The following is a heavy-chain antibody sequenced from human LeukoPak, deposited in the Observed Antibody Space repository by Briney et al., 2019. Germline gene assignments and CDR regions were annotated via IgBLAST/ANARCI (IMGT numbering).Heavy chain of an antibody. CDR2: ISSSGDST. D-gene: IGHD6-19*01. V-gene: IGHV3-64D*09. CDR1: GFTFGDYA. CDR3: VKDGMAVAGTAPLDH. Sequence: GGSLRLSCTASGFTFGDYAMSWVRQAPGKGLEYVSAISSSGDSTYYADSVKGRFTVSRDNSKSTLYLQMSSLRPEDAAVYYCVKDGMAVAGTAPLDHWGQGILVTVSS. J-gene: IGHJ4*02.